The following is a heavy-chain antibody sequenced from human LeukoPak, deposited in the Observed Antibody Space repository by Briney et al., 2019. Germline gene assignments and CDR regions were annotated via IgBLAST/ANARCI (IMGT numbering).Heavy chain of an antibody. CDR2: ISYDGSNK. Sequence: AGGSLRLSCSASGFTFTTYGMNWVRQAPGKGLEWVAVISYDGSNKYYADSVRGRFTISRDNSKNTLYLQMNSLRAEDTAVYYCARDLEEVGYYFDYWGQGTLVTVSS. D-gene: IGHD1-26*01. CDR1: GFTFTTYG. V-gene: IGHV3-30*03. CDR3: ARDLEEVGYYFDY. J-gene: IGHJ4*02.